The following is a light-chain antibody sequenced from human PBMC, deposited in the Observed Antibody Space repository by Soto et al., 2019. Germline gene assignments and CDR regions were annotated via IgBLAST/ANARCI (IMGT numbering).Light chain of an antibody. J-gene: IGKJ1*01. V-gene: IGKV3-20*01. CDR1: QSVSSSY. Sequence: EIVLTQSPGTLSLSPGERATLSCRASQSVSSSYLAWYQQKPGQAPRLLIYDASTRATAIPDRFSGSGSGTDFTLTISRLEPEDFAVYYCHQYASSPRTFGQGTKVDIK. CDR3: HQYASSPRT. CDR2: DAS.